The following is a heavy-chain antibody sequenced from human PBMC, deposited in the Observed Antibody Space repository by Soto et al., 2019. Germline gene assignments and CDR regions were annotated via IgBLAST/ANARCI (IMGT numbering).Heavy chain of an antibody. CDR2: IDPSDSYT. CDR1: GYSFTSYW. V-gene: IGHV5-10-1*01. D-gene: IGHD3-22*01. J-gene: IGHJ4*02. Sequence: GESLKISCKGSGYSFTSYWISWVRQMPGKGLEWMGRIDPSDSYTNYSPSFQGRVTISADKSISTAYLQWSSLKASDTAMYYCALTYYYDSSGYYYDYWGQGTLVTVSS. CDR3: ALTYYYDSSGYYYDY.